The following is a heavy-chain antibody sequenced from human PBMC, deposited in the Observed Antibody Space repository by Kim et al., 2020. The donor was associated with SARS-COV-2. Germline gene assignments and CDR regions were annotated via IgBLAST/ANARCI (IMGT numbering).Heavy chain of an antibody. Sequence: GGSLRLSCTASGFTFPIFAMHWVRQAPGKGLHWVAVISDNGISKSYADSVKGRFTISRDNSNNTVYLHINSLSPEDSGLYYCAKAPSNGWYPTTGPTFDPWGQGTRDTVSS. CDR1: GFTFPIFA. CDR3: AKAPSNGWYPTTGPTFDP. D-gene: IGHD6-19*01. CDR2: ISDNGISK. V-gene: IGHV3-30*18. J-gene: IGHJ5*02.